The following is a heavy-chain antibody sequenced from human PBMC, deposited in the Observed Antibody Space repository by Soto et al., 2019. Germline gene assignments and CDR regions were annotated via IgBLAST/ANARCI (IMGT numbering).Heavy chain of an antibody. CDR3: ARGPYYYDSSHYYYAMDV. CDR1: GFSFSNYG. Sequence: QVQLVESGGGVVQPGRSLRLSCAASGFSFSNYGMHWVRQAPGKGLEWVAVIWYDGSNKYYADSVKGRFTISRDNSKNTLYLRMNSLRAEDTAVYYCARGPYYYDSSHYYYAMDVWGQGTTVTVSS. CDR2: IWYDGSNK. D-gene: IGHD3-22*01. V-gene: IGHV3-33*01. J-gene: IGHJ6*02.